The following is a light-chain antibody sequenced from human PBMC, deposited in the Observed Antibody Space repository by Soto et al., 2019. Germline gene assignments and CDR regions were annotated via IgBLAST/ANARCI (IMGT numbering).Light chain of an antibody. J-gene: IGKJ1*01. CDR2: WAS. CDR1: QSLFYSFSNKNY. V-gene: IGKV4-1*01. Sequence: DIVMTQSPDSLAVSLGERATINCKSSQSLFYSFSNKNYLSWYQQRPGQPPKLLIDWASTRASGVLARFSGSGSGTDFTLTINSLQAEDVAVYFCQQYYSSPRTFGHGTRVEIK. CDR3: QQYYSSPRT.